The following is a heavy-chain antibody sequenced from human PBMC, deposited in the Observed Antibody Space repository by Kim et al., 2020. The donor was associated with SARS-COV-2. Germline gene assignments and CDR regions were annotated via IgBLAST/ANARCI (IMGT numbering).Heavy chain of an antibody. CDR1: GFTFSRFA. CDR2: IGGSGGTT. CDR3: AKVVSVGYDGTDAFDI. D-gene: IGHD5-12*01. Sequence: GGSLRLSCATSGFTFSRFAMNWFRQAPGKGLEWVSAIGGSGGTTYYTESVKDRFTISRDNSKNTVCLQMRSLRVEDTAVYYCAKVVSVGYDGTDAFDIWG. J-gene: IGHJ3*02. V-gene: IGHV3-23*01.